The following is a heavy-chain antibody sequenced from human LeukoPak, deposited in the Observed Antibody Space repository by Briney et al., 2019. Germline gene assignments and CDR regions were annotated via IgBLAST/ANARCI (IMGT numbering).Heavy chain of an antibody. CDR1: GCTFSSHW. D-gene: IGHD1-7*01. Sequence: GGSLRLSCAASGCTFSSHWMTWVRQAPGKGLEWVANIKHDGSERYYVGSVQGRFTISRDNAKNSLYLQMNSLRAEDTAVYYCAVYNWNSKRDLDYWGQGTLVTVSS. CDR2: IKHDGSER. CDR3: AVYNWNSKRDLDY. V-gene: IGHV3-7*05. J-gene: IGHJ4*02.